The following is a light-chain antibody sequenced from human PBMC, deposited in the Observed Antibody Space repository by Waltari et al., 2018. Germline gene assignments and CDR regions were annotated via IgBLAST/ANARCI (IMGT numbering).Light chain of an antibody. CDR3: QQYYTTPWT. CDR2: WTS. CDR1: QNVLYSTNNKNY. V-gene: IGKV4-1*01. Sequence: DIVMTQSPGSLAVSLGERATINCKSSQNVLYSTNNKNYIAWYQQKSVQTPKLLIYWTSTRESGVPDRFSGSGSGTDFALTISSLQAEDVAVYYCQQYYTTPWTFGQGTKVEIK. J-gene: IGKJ1*01.